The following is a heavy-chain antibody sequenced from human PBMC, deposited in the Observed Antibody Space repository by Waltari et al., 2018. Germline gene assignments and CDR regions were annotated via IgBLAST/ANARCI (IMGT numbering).Heavy chain of an antibody. J-gene: IGHJ4*02. D-gene: IGHD5-12*01. CDR2: MNPNSGNT. CDR1: GFTSTSYD. V-gene: IGHV1-8*03. Sequence: QVQLVQSGAEVKKPGASVKVYCKASGFTSTSYDIHLVRQATGQGLEWMGWMNPNSGNTGYAQKFQGRVTITRNTSISTAYMELSSLRSEDTAVYYCARGSGYSGYGVDYWGQGTLVTVSS. CDR3: ARGSGYSGYGVDY.